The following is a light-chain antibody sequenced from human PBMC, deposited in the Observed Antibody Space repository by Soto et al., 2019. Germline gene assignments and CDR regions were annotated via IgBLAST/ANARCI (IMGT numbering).Light chain of an antibody. CDR1: QTISSW. Sequence: DIQMTQSPSTLSGSVGDRVTITCRASQTISSWLAWYQQKPGKAPKLLIYAASTLQSGVPSRFSGSGSGTEFTLTISSLQPEDFATYYCLQHNSYSLTVGGGTKVDSK. J-gene: IGKJ4*01. CDR2: AAS. CDR3: LQHNSYSLT. V-gene: IGKV1-5*01.